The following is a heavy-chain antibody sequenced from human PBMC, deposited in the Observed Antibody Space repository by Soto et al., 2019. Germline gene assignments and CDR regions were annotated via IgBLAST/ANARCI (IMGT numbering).Heavy chain of an antibody. CDR1: GYSFTSYW. D-gene: IGHD6-13*01. CDR2: IFPGDSDT. J-gene: IGHJ4*02. Sequence: PGESLKISCKGSGYSFTSYWIGWVRQMPGKGLGWMGIIFPGDSDTRYSPSFQGQVTISADRSISTAYLQWSSLKASDTAMYYCARSPPPIARKYYFDYWAQGTLVTVSS. CDR3: ARSPPPIARKYYFDY. V-gene: IGHV5-51*01.